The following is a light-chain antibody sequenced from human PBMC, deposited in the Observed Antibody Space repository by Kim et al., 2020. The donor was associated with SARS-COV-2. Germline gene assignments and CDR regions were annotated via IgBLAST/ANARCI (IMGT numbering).Light chain of an antibody. CDR2: GAS. CDR1: QSVTSNY. V-gene: IGKV3-20*01. Sequence: EIVLTQSPGTLSLSPWERATLSCRASQSVTSNYLAWYHQKLGQAPRLLIYGASSGATGIPDRFSGSGSGTDFTLTISSLEPEDFAVYYCQQYGSSPTFGQGTKVDIK. J-gene: IGKJ1*01. CDR3: QQYGSSPT.